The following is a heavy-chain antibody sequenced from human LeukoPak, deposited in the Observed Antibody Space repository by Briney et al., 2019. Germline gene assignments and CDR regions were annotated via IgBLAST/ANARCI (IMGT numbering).Heavy chain of an antibody. CDR2: INPSGGST. V-gene: IGHV1-46*01. J-gene: IGHJ3*02. Sequence: EASVKVSYKASGYTFTSYYMHWVRQAPGQGLEWMGIINPSGGSTSYAQKFQGRVTMTRDTSTSTVYMELSSLRSEDTAVYYCARYCSGGSCYTYDAFDIWGQGTMVTVSS. D-gene: IGHD2-15*01. CDR1: GYTFTSYY. CDR3: ARYCSGGSCYTYDAFDI.